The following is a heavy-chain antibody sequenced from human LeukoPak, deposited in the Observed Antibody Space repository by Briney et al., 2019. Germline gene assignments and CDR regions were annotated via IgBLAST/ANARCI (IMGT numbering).Heavy chain of an antibody. J-gene: IGHJ4*02. V-gene: IGHV4-59*08. CDR2: IHYSGSY. CDR3: ARHHSGIGYYFDY. Sequence: PSETLSLTCTVPGGSISNYYWSWSRQPSGKGLEWIGYIHYSGSYNYNPSLKGRVTISVDTSKNQFSLNLSSVNAADTAVYYCARHHSGIGYYFDYWGQGTLVTVSS. D-gene: IGHD1-26*01. CDR1: GGSISNYY.